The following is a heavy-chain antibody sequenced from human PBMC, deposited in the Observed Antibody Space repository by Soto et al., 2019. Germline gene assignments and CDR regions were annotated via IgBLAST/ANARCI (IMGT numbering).Heavy chain of an antibody. CDR3: AHRYVSGTYYYYGMDV. J-gene: IGHJ6*02. D-gene: IGHD3-10*01. V-gene: IGHV2-5*02. CDR2: IYWDDDK. Sequence: QITLKESGPTLVKPTQTLTLTCTFSGFSLSTSGVAVSWIRQPPGKALEWLALIYWDDDKRYNPSLKSRLTITKDTSRDQVVLTMINMDHADTATYYCAHRYVSGTYYYYGMDVWGQWTLVTVSS. CDR1: GFSLSTSGVA.